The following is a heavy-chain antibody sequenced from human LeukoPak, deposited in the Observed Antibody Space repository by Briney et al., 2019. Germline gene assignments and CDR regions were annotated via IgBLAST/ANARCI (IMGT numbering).Heavy chain of an antibody. Sequence: GRSLRLSCAASGFTFRSYAMHWVRQAPGKGLEWVAVISYDGNNKYYADSVKGRFTISRDNSKNTLYLQMNSLSADDTGVYYCAREKSGITVAGTFDYWGQGTLVAVSS. V-gene: IGHV3-30-3*01. CDR3: AREKSGITVAGTFDY. J-gene: IGHJ4*02. D-gene: IGHD6-19*01. CDR2: ISYDGNNK. CDR1: GFTFRSYA.